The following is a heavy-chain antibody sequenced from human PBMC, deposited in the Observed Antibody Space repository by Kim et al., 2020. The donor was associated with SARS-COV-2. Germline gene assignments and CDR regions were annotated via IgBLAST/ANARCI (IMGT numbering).Heavy chain of an antibody. CDR2: IYHSGST. J-gene: IGHJ4*02. Sequence: SETLSLTCTVSGYSISSGYYWGWIRQPPGKGLEWIGSIYHSGSTYYNPSLKSRVTISVDTSKNQFSLELSSVTAADTAVYYCARDSRGDYGQGVYWGQGTLVTVSS. V-gene: IGHV4-38-2*02. CDR1: GYSISSGYY. D-gene: IGHD4-17*01. CDR3: ARDSRGDYGQGVY.